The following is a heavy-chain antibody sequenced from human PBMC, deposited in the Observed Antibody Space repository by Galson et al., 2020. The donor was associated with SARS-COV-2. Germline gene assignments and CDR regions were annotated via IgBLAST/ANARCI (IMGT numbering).Heavy chain of an antibody. D-gene: IGHD3-22*01. CDR3: ARDRVGYYDSSGHTLGWFDP. J-gene: IGHJ5*02. V-gene: IGHV4-4*07. CDR2: IYTSGST. Sequence: PSETLSLTCTVSGGSISSSYWSWIRQPAGKGLEWIGRIYTSGSTNYNPSLKSRVTMSVDTSKNQFSLKLSSVTAADTAVYYCARDRVGYYDSSGHTLGWFDPWGQGTLVTVSS. CDR1: GGSISSSY.